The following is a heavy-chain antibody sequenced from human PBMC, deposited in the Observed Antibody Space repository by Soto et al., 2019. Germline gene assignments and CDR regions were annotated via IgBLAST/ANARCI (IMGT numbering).Heavy chain of an antibody. CDR3: ARDRAKRGYSYGYDYYYYYGMDV. J-gene: IGHJ6*02. Sequence: SETLSLTCSFSGDSVTSHYLTWIRQSPEKGLEWIAYMHYTGFSHYNPSLKSRLTISVDTSKNQFSLKLSSVTAADTAVYYCARDRAKRGYSYGYDYYYYYGMDVWGQGTTVTVSS. CDR2: MHYTGFS. V-gene: IGHV4-59*02. D-gene: IGHD5-18*01. CDR1: GDSVTSHY.